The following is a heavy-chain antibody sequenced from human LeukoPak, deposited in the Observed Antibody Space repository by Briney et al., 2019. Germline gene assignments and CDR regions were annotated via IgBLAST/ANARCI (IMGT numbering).Heavy chain of an antibody. D-gene: IGHD6-19*01. CDR2: MNPNSGNT. V-gene: IGHV1-8*01. CDR3: ARARGKSSGWYYYGMDV. CDR1: GYTFTSYD. J-gene: IGHJ6*02. Sequence: ASVKVSCKASGYTFTSYDINWVRQATGQGLEWMGWMNPNSGNTGYAQKLQGRVTMTRNTSISTAYMELSSLRAEDTAVYYCARARGKSSGWYYYGMDVWGQGTTVTVSS.